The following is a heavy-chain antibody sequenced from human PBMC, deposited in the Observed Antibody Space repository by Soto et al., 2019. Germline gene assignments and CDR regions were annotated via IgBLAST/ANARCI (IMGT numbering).Heavy chain of an antibody. Sequence: EVQLVESGGGLGQPGTSLRLSCAASGFTFDDFAMHWVRQPPGKGLEWVAGINWNSRSIDYADSVKGRFIISRDNAKKSIYLQLNNLRTEDTAFYYCAKDRRAMNWYFDLWGRGTLVVVSS. J-gene: IGHJ2*01. CDR2: INWNSRSI. CDR3: AKDRRAMNWYFDL. CDR1: GFTFDDFA. V-gene: IGHV3-9*01.